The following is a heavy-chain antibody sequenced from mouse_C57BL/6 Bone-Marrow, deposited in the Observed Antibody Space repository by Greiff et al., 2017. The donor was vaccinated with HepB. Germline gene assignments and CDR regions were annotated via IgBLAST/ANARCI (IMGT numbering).Heavy chain of an antibody. CDR3: ARLSYPDWYFDV. Sequence: QVQLQQPGAELVRPGSSVKLSCKASGYTFTSYWMDWVKQRPGQGLEWIGNIYPSDSETHYNQKFKDKATLTVDKSSSTAYMQLSSLTSEDSAVYYCARLSYPDWYFDVWGTGTTVTVSS. CDR2: IYPSDSET. D-gene: IGHD2-12*01. CDR1: GYTFTSYW. J-gene: IGHJ1*03. V-gene: IGHV1-61*01.